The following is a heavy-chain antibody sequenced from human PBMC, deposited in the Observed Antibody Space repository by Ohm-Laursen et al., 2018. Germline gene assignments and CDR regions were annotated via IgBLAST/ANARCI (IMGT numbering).Heavy chain of an antibody. CDR3: ARDSGPPKYYYYGLDV. J-gene: IGHJ6*02. D-gene: IGHD1-14*01. CDR2: IYHPGST. CDR1: GYSISSGYF. V-gene: IGHV4-38-2*02. Sequence: GTLSLTCAVSGYSISSGYFWGWIRQPPGQGLEWIGSIYHPGSTYYNPSLKSRVSISVDTSKNQFSLKLNSVTAADTAVYYCARDSGPPKYYYYGLDVWGQGTTVTVSS.